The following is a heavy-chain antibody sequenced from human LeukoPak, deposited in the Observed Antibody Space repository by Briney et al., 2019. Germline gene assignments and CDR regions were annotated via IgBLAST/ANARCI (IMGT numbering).Heavy chain of an antibody. CDR1: GGSLTGYW. J-gene: IGHJ5*02. Sequence: SETLSLTCAVYGGSLTGYWWDWIRQIPGKGLEWIGEINHDAYTHYNPSLKSRVTISLDTSKGQFSLHLSSVTAADTAVYYCARGLGIFWFDPWGQGTLVTVSS. D-gene: IGHD2-15*01. CDR2: INHDAYT. V-gene: IGHV4-34*01. CDR3: ARGLGIFWFDP.